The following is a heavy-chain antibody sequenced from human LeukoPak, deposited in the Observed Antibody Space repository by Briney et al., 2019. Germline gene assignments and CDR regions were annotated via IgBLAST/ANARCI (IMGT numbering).Heavy chain of an antibody. CDR1: GYTFTGCY. V-gene: IGHV1-2*02. J-gene: IGHJ4*02. Sequence: ASVKVSCKASGYTFTGCYMHWVRQAPGQGLEWMGWINPNSGGTNYAQKFQGRVTMTRDTSISTAYMELSRLRSDDTAVYYCASVNYYDSSGLFDYWGQGTLVTVSS. D-gene: IGHD3-22*01. CDR3: ASVNYYDSSGLFDY. CDR2: INPNSGGT.